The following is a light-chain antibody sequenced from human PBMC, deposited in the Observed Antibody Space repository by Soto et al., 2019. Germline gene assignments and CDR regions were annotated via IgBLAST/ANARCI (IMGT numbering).Light chain of an antibody. Sequence: EIVLTQSPDTLSLSPGERATLSCRASQSVSNNYLAWYQQKPGQAPRLLIYGASTRATGIPDRFSGSGSGTDFTLTISRLEPADFAVYYCQQYDGSLWTFGQGTKV. CDR2: GAS. CDR3: QQYDGSLWT. CDR1: QSVSNNY. V-gene: IGKV3-20*01. J-gene: IGKJ1*01.